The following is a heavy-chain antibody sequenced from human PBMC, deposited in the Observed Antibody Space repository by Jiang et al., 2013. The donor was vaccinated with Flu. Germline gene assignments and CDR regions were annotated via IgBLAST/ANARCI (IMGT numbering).Heavy chain of an antibody. D-gene: IGHD6-13*01. CDR3: ARGQYSSSWRALNYYYYYGMDV. Sequence: TLSLTCAVYGGSFSGYYWSWIRQPPGKGLEWIGEINHSGSTNYNPSLKSRVTISVDTSKNQFSLKLSSVTAADTAVYYCARGQYSSSWRALNYYYYYGMDVWGQGTTVTVSS. V-gene: IGHV4-34*01. CDR2: INHSGST. CDR1: GGSFSGYY. J-gene: IGHJ6*02.